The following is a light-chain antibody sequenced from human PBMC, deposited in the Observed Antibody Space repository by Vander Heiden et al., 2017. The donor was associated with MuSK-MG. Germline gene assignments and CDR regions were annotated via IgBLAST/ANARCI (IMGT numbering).Light chain of an antibody. CDR2: GKN. CDR1: SLRSYY. Sequence: SSELTQDPAVSVALGQTVRITCQGDSLRSYYASWYQQKPGQAPVLVIYGKNNRPSGIPDRFSGSSSGNTASLTITGAQGEDEADYYCNSRDSSGNHVVFGGGTKLTVL. V-gene: IGLV3-19*01. CDR3: NSRDSSGNHVV. J-gene: IGLJ2*01.